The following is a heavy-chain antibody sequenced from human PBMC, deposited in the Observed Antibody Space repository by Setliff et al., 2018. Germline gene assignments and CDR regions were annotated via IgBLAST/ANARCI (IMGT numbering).Heavy chain of an antibody. Sequence: PSETLSLTCTVSGGYIARSYFYWGWIRQSPGKGLEWIGTMYYSGKTFYMPSLQSRVTISADTSTNQLSLKLSSVTAADTAVYYCARLSHAYYYGSGSYFGFDPWGQGTLVTVSS. J-gene: IGHJ5*02. D-gene: IGHD3-10*01. CDR1: GGYIARSYFY. CDR3: ARLSHAYYYGSGSYFGFDP. CDR2: MYYSGKT. V-gene: IGHV4-39*01.